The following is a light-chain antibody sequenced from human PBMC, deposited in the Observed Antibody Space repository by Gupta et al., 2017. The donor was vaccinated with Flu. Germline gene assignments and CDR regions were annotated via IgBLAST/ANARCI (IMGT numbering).Light chain of an antibody. CDR3: RAYTSSSRV. V-gene: IGLV2-14*01. J-gene: IGLJ2*01. CDR2: AVR. CDR1: SSDVGGYNY. Sequence: QSALTLPTSVSGSPRHSLTTSCTGTSSDVGGYNYGSWYQQRPGKVLKLMIYAVRNRPSGVSNRGSSSKSGNTASLTMSGLQAEDEDDYYCRAYTSSSRVFGGGTKLTVL.